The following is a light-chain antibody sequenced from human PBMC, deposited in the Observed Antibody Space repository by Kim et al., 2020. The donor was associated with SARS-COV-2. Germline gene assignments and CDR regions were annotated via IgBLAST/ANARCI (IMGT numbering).Light chain of an antibody. CDR2: KDS. J-gene: IGLJ3*02. CDR3: YSAADNDWV. Sequence: SYELTQPSSVSVSPGQTARITCSGDVLANKYVRWFQQKPGQAPVLVIYKDSERPSGIPERLSGSSSGTTVTLTISGAQVEDEADYYCYSAADNDWVFGGGTQLTVL. V-gene: IGLV3-27*01. CDR1: VLANKY.